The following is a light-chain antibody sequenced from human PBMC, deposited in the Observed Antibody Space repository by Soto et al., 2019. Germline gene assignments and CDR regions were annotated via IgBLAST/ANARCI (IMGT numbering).Light chain of an antibody. CDR3: QQYDNVPLT. V-gene: IGKV1-33*01. J-gene: IGKJ4*01. Sequence: DIQMTQSPSSLSASVGDRVTITSQASQDITNDLNWYQQKPGKAPKVLIYEASNLETGVPSRFSGSGSGTDVTFTISSLQPEDIATYFCQQYDNVPLTFGGGTKVEIK. CDR1: QDITND. CDR2: EAS.